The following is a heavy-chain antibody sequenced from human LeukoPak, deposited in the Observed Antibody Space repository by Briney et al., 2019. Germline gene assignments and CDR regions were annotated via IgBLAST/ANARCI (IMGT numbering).Heavy chain of an antibody. Sequence: GASVKVSCKASGYTFTSYGISWVRQAPGQGLEWMGWISAYNGNTNYAQKLQGRVTMTTDTSTSTAYMELRSLRSDDTAVYYCARMYYYDSSGYPTFDIWGQGTMVTVSS. D-gene: IGHD3-22*01. CDR2: ISAYNGNT. CDR1: GYTFTSYG. V-gene: IGHV1-18*01. J-gene: IGHJ3*02. CDR3: ARMYYYDSSGYPTFDI.